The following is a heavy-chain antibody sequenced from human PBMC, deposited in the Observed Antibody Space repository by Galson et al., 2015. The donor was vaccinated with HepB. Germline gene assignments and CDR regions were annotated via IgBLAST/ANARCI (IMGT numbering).Heavy chain of an antibody. J-gene: IGHJ3*02. V-gene: IGHV1-8*01. Sequence: SVKVSCKASGYTFTSYDINWVRQATGQGLEWMGWMNPNSGNTGYAQKFQGRVTMTRNTSISTAYMELSSLRSEDTAVYYCARVLDMVRGVAFDIWGQGTMVTVSS. CDR1: GYTFTSYD. D-gene: IGHD3-10*01. CDR3: ARVLDMVRGVAFDI. CDR2: MNPNSGNT.